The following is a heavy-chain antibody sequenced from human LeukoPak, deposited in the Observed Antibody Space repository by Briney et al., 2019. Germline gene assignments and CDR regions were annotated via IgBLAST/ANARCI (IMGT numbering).Heavy chain of an antibody. D-gene: IGHD3-10*01. CDR1: GGSFSGYY. Sequence: PSETLSLTCAVYGGSFSGYYWSWIRQPPGKGLEWIGEINHSGSTNYNPSLKSRVTISVDTSKNQFSLKLSSVTAADTAVYYCARHARRSGSYLKFDYWGQGTLVTVSS. CDR3: ARHARRSGSYLKFDY. V-gene: IGHV4-34*01. CDR2: INHSGST. J-gene: IGHJ4*02.